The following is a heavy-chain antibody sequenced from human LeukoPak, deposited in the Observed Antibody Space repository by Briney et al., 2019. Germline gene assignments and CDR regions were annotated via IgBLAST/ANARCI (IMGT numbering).Heavy chain of an antibody. CDR2: IYYSGST. Sequence: SETLSLTCTVSGGSISSGDYYWSWIRQPPGKGLEWIGYIYYSGSTYYNPSLKSRVTISVDTSKNQFSLKLSSVTAADTAVYYCAREEYDFWSGSSFAYWGQGTLVTVSS. V-gene: IGHV4-30-4*08. CDR1: GGSISSGDYY. D-gene: IGHD3-3*01. J-gene: IGHJ4*02. CDR3: AREEYDFWSGSSFAY.